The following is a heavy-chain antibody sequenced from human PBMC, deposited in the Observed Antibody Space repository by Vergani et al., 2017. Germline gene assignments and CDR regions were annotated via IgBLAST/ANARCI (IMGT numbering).Heavy chain of an antibody. CDR2: IYSGGST. D-gene: IGHD2-15*01. Sequence: EVQLVESGGGLIQPGGSLRLSCAASGFTVSSNYMSWVRQAPGKGLEWVSVIYSGGSTYYSDSVKGRFTISRDNSKNTLYLQMNSLRAEDTALYYCARVIPDCSGGSCYYFDYWGQGTLVTVSS. CDR1: GFTVSSNY. CDR3: ARVIPDCSGGSCYYFDY. V-gene: IGHV3-53*01. J-gene: IGHJ4*02.